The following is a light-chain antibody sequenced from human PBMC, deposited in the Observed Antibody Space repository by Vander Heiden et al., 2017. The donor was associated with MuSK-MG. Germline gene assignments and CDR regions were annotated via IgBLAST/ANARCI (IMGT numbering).Light chain of an antibody. CDR3: YSNTGRRV. CDR2: EVS. V-gene: IGLV2-23*02. Sequence: SALTQPASGSGSPGQSITISCTGTSIDVGSYTLVSRYQPHQAKALMLFIYEVSTRPSGVSFRFSGSNSATTPSLTISGLEAEDESYYYSYSNTGRRVFGGGTKLTVL. CDR1: SIDVGSYTL. J-gene: IGLJ2*01.